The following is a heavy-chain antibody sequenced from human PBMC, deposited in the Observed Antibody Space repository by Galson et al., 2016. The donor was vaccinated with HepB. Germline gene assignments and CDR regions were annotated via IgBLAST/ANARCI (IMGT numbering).Heavy chain of an antibody. V-gene: IGHV3-48*02. CDR2: ITSGGDTL. D-gene: IGHD3-3*01. Sequence: SLRLSCAASGFIFKTYSMHWFRHAPGKGLEWLAYITSGGDTLYYADSVKDRFTISRDNARDSPFLQINSLRDEDTAVYYWSRDMDHDDESAHYDSFDIWGQGTRVTVSS. CDR1: GFIFKTYS. J-gene: IGHJ3*02. CDR3: SRDMDHDDESAHYDSFDI.